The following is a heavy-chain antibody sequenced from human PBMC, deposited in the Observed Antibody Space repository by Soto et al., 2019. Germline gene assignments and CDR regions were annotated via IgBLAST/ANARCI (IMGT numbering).Heavy chain of an antibody. CDR1: GFTFNAYS. CDR2: ISTTGGNT. V-gene: IGHV3-23*01. Sequence: DVQLLESGGSLVQPGGSLRLSCAASGFTFNAYSLSWVRQAPGKGLEWVSAISTTGGNTYYTDSVKGRFAISRDNSQNTLYLQMNSLRADDTAVYYCARPDGATYNFRYWGQGTLVTVSS. J-gene: IGHJ4*02. D-gene: IGHD1-1*01. CDR3: ARPDGATYNFRY.